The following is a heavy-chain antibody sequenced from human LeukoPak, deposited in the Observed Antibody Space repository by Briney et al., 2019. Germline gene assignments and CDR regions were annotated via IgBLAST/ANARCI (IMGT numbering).Heavy chain of an antibody. CDR2: IIPILGIA. Sequence: ASVKVSCKASGGTFSSYTISWVRLAPGQGLEWMGRIIPILGIANYAQKFQGRVTITADKSTSTAYMELSSLRSEDTAVYYCARDLLDGTPSLDYWGQGTLVTVSS. CDR1: GGTFSSYT. J-gene: IGHJ4*02. V-gene: IGHV1-69*04. D-gene: IGHD1-1*01. CDR3: ARDLLDGTPSLDY.